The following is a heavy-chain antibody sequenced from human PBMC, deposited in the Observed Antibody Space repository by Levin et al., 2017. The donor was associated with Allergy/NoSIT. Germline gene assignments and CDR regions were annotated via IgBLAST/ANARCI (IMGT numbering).Heavy chain of an antibody. CDR1: SGSINSNYY. Sequence: SETLSLTCTVSSGSINSNYYWGWLRQPPGKGLEWIAGVSYSSSTYYNSSFKGRATISLDTSKNQFSLKLTSLTAADTATHYCARLLYRHNYYYYYCMDVWGRGTTVTVSS. D-gene: IGHD4-11*01. J-gene: IGHJ6*03. CDR2: VSYSSST. V-gene: IGHV4-39*01. CDR3: ARLLYRHNYYYYYCMDV.